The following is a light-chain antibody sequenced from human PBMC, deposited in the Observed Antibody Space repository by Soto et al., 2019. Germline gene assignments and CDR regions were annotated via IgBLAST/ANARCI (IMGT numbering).Light chain of an antibody. CDR2: GAS. J-gene: IGKJ1*01. Sequence: EIVMTQSPATLSVSPGERATLSCRASQSVSSNVAWYQQKPGQAPRLLIYGASTRAPGIPARFSGSGSGTEFTLTISSLQSEDFAVYYCQQYNNWPQTFGQGTKVEIK. CDR3: QQYNNWPQT. V-gene: IGKV3-15*01. CDR1: QSVSSN.